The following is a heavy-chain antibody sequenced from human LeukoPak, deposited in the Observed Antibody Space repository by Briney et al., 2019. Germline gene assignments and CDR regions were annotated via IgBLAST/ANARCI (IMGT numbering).Heavy chain of an antibody. CDR1: GYTFTSYG. CDR2: ISAYNGNT. J-gene: IGHJ6*02. V-gene: IGHV1-18*01. D-gene: IGHD3-3*01. Sequence: ASVKVSCKASGYTFTSYGISWLRQAPGQGLEWMGWISAYNGNTNYAQKLQGRVTMTTDTSTSTAYMELRSLRSDNTAVYYCARELRITIFGVVIASNSDGMDVWGQGTTVTVSS. CDR3: ARELRITIFGVVIASNSDGMDV.